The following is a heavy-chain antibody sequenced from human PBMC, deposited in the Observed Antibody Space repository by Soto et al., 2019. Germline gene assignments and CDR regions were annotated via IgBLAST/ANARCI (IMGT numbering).Heavy chain of an antibody. CDR3: ARGGERLTPFDY. D-gene: IGHD1-26*01. J-gene: IGHJ4*02. Sequence: EVQLVESGGGLVQPGGSLRLSCAASGFTFSSYWMSWVRQAPGKGLEWVANIKQDGSEKDYVDSVKGRFTISRDNAKNSLYLQMDSLRDEDTAVYYCARGGERLTPFDYRGQGTLVTVS. CDR1: GFTFSSYW. CDR2: IKQDGSEK. V-gene: IGHV3-7*01.